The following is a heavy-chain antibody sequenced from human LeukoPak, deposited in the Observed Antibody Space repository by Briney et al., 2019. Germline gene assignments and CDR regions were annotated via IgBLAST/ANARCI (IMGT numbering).Heavy chain of an antibody. D-gene: IGHD2-2*01. J-gene: IGHJ5*02. Sequence: PSQTLSLTCTVSGGSINGYSWSWIRQSAGKGLEWIGRIYVTGRTNYNPALKGRVTMSVDTSKNQFSLRLNSVTAADTAVYYCVRGGPVVLSLYWFDPWGQGTLVTVSS. CDR2: IYVTGRT. CDR1: GGSINGYS. V-gene: IGHV4-4*07. CDR3: VRGGPVVLSLYWFDP.